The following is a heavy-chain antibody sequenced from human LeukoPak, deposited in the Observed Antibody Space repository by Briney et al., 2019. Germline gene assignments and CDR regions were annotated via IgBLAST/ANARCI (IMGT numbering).Heavy chain of an antibody. V-gene: IGHV3-74*01. CDR3: ARVSVGRYYFDN. J-gene: IGHJ4*02. CDR1: GFTFSSYR. Sequence: GGSLRLSCAASGFTFSSYRMHWVRQAPGKGLVWVSRINPDGSTTSYADSVKGRFTISRDSAKNTLYLQMNSLRAEDTAVYYCARVSVGRYYFDNWGQGTPVTVS. D-gene: IGHD3-3*02. CDR2: INPDGSTT.